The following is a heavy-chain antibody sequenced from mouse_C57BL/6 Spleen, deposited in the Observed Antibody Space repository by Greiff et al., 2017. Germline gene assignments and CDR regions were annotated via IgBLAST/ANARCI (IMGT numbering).Heavy chain of an antibody. CDR3: ARDYYGSSSYDMDY. CDR2: IYPGSGNT. Sequence: QVQLQQSGAELVRPGASVKLSCKASGYTFTDYYINWVKQRPGQGLEWIARIYPGSGNTYYNEKFKGKATLTAEKSSSTAYMQLSSLTSEDSAVYFCARDYYGSSSYDMDYWGQGTSVTVSS. CDR1: GYTFTDYY. D-gene: IGHD1-1*01. V-gene: IGHV1-76*01. J-gene: IGHJ4*01.